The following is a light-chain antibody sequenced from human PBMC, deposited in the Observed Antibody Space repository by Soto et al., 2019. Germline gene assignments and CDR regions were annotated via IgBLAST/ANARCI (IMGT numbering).Light chain of an antibody. V-gene: IGKV3-20*01. Sequence: EFVLTQSPDTLSLSPGERATLSCRVSQNLYSRYLAWYQQKPGQAPRLLIYGASNRATGIPERFSGSGSGTDFTLTISSLQAEDVAVYYCQQYYSNALTFGGGTKVEIK. J-gene: IGKJ4*01. CDR1: QNLYSRY. CDR2: GAS. CDR3: QQYYSNALT.